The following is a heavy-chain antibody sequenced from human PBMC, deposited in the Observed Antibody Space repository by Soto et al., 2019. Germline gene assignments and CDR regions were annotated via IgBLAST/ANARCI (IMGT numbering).Heavy chain of an antibody. V-gene: IGHV1-18*01. CDR1: GYTFTSFG. CDR2: ISAYNGNT. CDR3: ARPVDYYYYDMDV. J-gene: IGHJ6*02. Sequence: EASVKVSCKASGYTFTSFGITWVRQAPGQGLEWMGWISAYNGNTNYAQKFQGRVTMTTDTSTTTAYMELRSLRSDDTAVYYCARPVDYYYYDMDVWGQGTTVTVSS.